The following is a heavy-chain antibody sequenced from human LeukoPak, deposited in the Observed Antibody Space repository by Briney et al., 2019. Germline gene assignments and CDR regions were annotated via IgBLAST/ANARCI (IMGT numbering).Heavy chain of an antibody. CDR2: ISVSSGST. D-gene: IGHD3-22*01. CDR3: AKDWEYYYDSSGSVGMDV. CDR1: RFTFSSYA. Sequence: PGGSLRLSCAASRFTFSSYAMNWVRQAPGKGLEWVSTISVSSGSTYYADSVKGRFTISRDNSKNTLYLQMNSLRAEDTAVYYCAKDWEYYYDSSGSVGMDVWGQGTTVTVSS. V-gene: IGHV3-23*01. J-gene: IGHJ6*02.